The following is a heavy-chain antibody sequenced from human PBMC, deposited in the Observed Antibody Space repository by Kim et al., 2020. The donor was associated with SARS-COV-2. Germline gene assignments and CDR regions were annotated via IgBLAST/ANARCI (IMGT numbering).Heavy chain of an antibody. CDR3: ARDLSPHGALDYNY. Sequence: AQKLQGRVTMTTDTSTSTAYMELRSLRSDDTAVYYCARDLSPHGALDYNYWGQGTLVTVSS. J-gene: IGHJ4*02. D-gene: IGHD2-8*01. V-gene: IGHV1-18*01.